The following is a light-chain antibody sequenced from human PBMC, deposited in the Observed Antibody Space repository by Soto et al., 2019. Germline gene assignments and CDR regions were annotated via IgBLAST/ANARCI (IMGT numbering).Light chain of an antibody. CDR1: IGYIDDYQY. CDR2: DVS. V-gene: IGLV2-14*01. CDR3: ASYVNKNISFV. J-gene: IGLJ1*01. Sequence: QVVLTQPAFVSRSPGQSITVPCSVIIGYIDDYQYVSWYQHHAGKAPKVIMFDVSHRPSGVSNRFSGSRSDNTASLTISGLLAEDEADYYCASYVNKNISFVFGSGTKVNVL.